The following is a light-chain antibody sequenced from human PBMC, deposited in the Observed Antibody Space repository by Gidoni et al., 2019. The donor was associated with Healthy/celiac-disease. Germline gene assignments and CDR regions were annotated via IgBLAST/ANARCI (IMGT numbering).Light chain of an antibody. CDR1: QGISSW. CDR2: AAD. V-gene: IGKV1-12*01. CDR3: KQANSFPFT. J-gene: IGKJ3*01. Sequence: DIRMTQTPFSVSASVGDRVPIPCRASQGISSWLAWSQQKPGKDPKLLIDAADSLQRGVPSRFSGRGSGTDFTLTISSLQTEDCETYYCKQANSFPFTFGPGTKVDIK.